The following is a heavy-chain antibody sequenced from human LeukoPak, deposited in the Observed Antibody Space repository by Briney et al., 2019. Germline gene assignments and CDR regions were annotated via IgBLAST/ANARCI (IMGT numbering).Heavy chain of an antibody. CDR1: GFTFSSYE. CDR3: AKKSLGRAAPAPFDY. J-gene: IGHJ4*02. CDR2: ISSSGSTI. D-gene: IGHD6-13*01. V-gene: IGHV3-48*03. Sequence: PGGSLRLSCAASGFTFSSYEMNWVRQAPGKGLEWVSYISSSGSTIYYADSVKGRFTISRDNAKNSLYLQMNSLRAEDTAVYYCAKKSLGRAAPAPFDYWGQGTLVTVSS.